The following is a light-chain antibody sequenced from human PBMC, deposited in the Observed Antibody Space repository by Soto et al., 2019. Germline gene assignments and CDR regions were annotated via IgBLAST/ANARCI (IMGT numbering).Light chain of an antibody. Sequence: QSALTQPASVSGSPGQSIAISCTGTNSDVGGYNSVSWYQQHPGKVPKIMIYDVSIRPSGVPDRFSGSKSGNTASLTISGLQAEDEADYYCSSYSSITALVFGTGTKLTVL. CDR1: NSDVGGYNS. J-gene: IGLJ1*01. V-gene: IGLV2-14*03. CDR2: DVS. CDR3: SSYSSITALV.